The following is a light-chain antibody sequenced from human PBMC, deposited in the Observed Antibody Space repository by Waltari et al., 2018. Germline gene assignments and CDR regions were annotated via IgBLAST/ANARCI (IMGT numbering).Light chain of an antibody. Sequence: EIVLTQSPGTLSLSPGERVTLSCRASQSVISTYLAWYQQKPGQTPKLLIYGPSSRAPGIPDRFSGSGSGTDFTLTISRLEPGDFAVYYCQQYGNSPSFGGGTKVEIK. J-gene: IGKJ4*01. CDR1: QSVISTY. CDR3: QQYGNSPS. V-gene: IGKV3-20*01. CDR2: GPS.